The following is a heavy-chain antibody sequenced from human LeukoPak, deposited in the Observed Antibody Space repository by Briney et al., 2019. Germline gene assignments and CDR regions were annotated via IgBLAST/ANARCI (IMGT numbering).Heavy chain of an antibody. Sequence: GGSLRLSCAASGFTFSNYEVNWVRQAPGKGLEWVSYISSSGRNIYYADSVKSRFTISRDNAKNSLYLQMNSLRAEDTAVYYCARDLVQLWSKDYWGQGTLVTVSS. CDR1: GFTFSNYE. D-gene: IGHD5-18*01. V-gene: IGHV3-48*03. CDR2: ISSSGRNI. CDR3: ARDLVQLWSKDY. J-gene: IGHJ4*02.